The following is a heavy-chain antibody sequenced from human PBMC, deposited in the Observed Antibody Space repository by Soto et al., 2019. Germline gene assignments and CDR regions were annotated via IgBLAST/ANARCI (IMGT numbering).Heavy chain of an antibody. CDR3: ARVYCSSTSCYANYYYYMDV. J-gene: IGHJ6*03. CDR1: GYSFTSYW. CDR2: IYPGDSDT. Sequence: PGESLKISCKGSGYSFTSYWIGWVRQMPGKGLEWMGIIYPGDSDTRYSPSFQGQVTISADKSISTAYLQWSSLKASDTAMYYCARVYCSSTSCYANYYYYMDVWGKGTTVTVSS. D-gene: IGHD2-2*01. V-gene: IGHV5-51*01.